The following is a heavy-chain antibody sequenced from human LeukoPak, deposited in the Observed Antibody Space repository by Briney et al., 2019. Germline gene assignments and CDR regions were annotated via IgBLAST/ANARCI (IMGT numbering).Heavy chain of an antibody. D-gene: IGHD1-26*01. V-gene: IGHV4-4*07. Sequence: SETLSLTCTVSGVSISSYYWSWIRQPAGKGLEWIGRIYTSGSTNYNASLKSRVSMSVDTSKNQFSLKLSSVTAADTAVFYCARENSGSYREFDYWGQGTLVTVSS. CDR3: ARENSGSYREFDY. CDR1: GVSISSYY. J-gene: IGHJ4*02. CDR2: IYTSGST.